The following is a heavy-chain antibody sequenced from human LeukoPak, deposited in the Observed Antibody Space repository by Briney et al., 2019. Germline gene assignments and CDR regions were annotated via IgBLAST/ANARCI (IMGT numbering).Heavy chain of an antibody. V-gene: IGHV1-69*05. CDR2: IIPIFGTA. CDR3: ARAQYSSGWYDAFDY. CDR1: GGTFSSYA. D-gene: IGHD6-19*01. Sequence: SVEVSCKASGGTFSSYAISWVRQAPGQGLEWMGGIIPIFGTANYAQKFQGRVTITTDESTSTAYMELSSLRSEDTAVYYCARAQYSSGWYDAFDYWGQGTLVTVSS. J-gene: IGHJ4*02.